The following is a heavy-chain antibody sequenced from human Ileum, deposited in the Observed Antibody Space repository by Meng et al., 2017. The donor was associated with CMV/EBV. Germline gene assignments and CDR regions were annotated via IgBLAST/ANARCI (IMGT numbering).Heavy chain of an antibody. Sequence: SVKVSCKASGGTFSSYAISWVRQAPGQGLEWMGGIIPILGIANYAQKFQGRVTITADKSTSTAYMELSSLRSEDTAVYYCARVSNMVRGTYYYYYGMDVWGQATTVTVSS. CDR1: GGTFSSYA. CDR2: IIPILGIA. J-gene: IGHJ6*02. CDR3: ARVSNMVRGTYYYYYGMDV. D-gene: IGHD3-10*01. V-gene: IGHV1-69*10.